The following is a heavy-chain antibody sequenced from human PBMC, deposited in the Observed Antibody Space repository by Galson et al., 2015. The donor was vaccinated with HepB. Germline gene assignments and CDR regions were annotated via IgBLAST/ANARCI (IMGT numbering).Heavy chain of an antibody. CDR1: GFTFSSYA. V-gene: IGHV3-23*01. CDR2: ISGSGGST. CDR3: ANPGLDIGYYGMDV. J-gene: IGHJ6*02. D-gene: IGHD2-15*01. Sequence: SLRLSCAASGFTFSSYAMSWVRQAPGKGLEWVSAISGSGGSTYYADSVKGRFTISRDNSKNTLYLQMNSLRAEDTAVYYCANPGLDIGYYGMDVWGQGTTVTVSS.